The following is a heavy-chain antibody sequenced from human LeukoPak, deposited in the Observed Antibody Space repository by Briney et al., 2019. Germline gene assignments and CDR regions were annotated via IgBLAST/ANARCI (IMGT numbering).Heavy chain of an antibody. D-gene: IGHD1-26*01. CDR1: GYTFTSYA. V-gene: IGHV1-3*01. CDR3: ARGGVGATDGFDY. Sequence: ASVKVSCKASGYTFTSYAMHWVRQAPGQRLEWMGWINAGNGNTKYSQKFQGRVTITRDTSASTAYMELSSLRSEDTAVYYCARGGVGATDGFDYWGQGTLVTVSS. J-gene: IGHJ4*02. CDR2: INAGNGNT.